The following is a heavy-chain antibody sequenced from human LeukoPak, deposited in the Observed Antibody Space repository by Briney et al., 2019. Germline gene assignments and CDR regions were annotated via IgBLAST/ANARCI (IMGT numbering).Heavy chain of an antibody. CDR1: GGSISSSSYY. CDR2: IYYSGST. J-gene: IGHJ4*02. Sequence: PSETLSLTCTVSGGSISSSSYYWVWIRPPPGKGLAWIGCIYYSGSTYYNPSLKSRVTISVDTSKNQFSLRLSSVNGADTAVYYCARRDGSGYYGYYFDYWGQGALVTVSS. V-gene: IGHV4-39*07. CDR3: ARRDGSGYYGYYFDY. D-gene: IGHD3-22*01.